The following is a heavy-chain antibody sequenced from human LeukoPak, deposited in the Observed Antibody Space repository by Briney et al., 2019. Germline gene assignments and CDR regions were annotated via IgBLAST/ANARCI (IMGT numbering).Heavy chain of an antibody. CDR3: ARDQGEWLVANAFDI. CDR2: IIPIFGTA. CDR1: GCTFSSYA. D-gene: IGHD6-19*01. V-gene: IGHV1-69*05. J-gene: IGHJ3*02. Sequence: SVKVSCKASGCTFSSYAISWVRQAPGQGLEWMGRIIPIFGTANYAQKFQGRVTITTDESTSTAYMELSSLRSEDTAVYYCARDQGEWLVANAFDIWGQGTMVTVSS.